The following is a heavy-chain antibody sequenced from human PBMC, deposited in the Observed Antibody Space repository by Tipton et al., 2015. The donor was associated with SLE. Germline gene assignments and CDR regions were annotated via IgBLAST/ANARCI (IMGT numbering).Heavy chain of an antibody. CDR2: MYSSGNT. D-gene: IGHD4-17*01. Sequence: GLVKPSETLSLICTVSGVSMITSSYSWAWIRQPPGKGLEWIGTMYSSGNTYYDPSLKSRASISIDTSQNQVSLILTSVTAADTAVYFCASKISLTTDNWGQGILVTVSS. CDR3: ASKISLTTDN. CDR1: GVSMITSSYS. J-gene: IGHJ4*02. V-gene: IGHV4-39*07.